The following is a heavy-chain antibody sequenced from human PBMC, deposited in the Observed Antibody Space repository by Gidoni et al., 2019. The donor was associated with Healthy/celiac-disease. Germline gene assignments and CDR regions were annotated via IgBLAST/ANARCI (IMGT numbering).Heavy chain of an antibody. V-gene: IGHV4-34*01. Sequence: QVQLQQWGAGRLKPSETLSLTCAVYGGSFSGYYWSWIRQPPGKGLEWIGEINHSGSTNYNPSLKSRVTISVDTSKNQFSLKLSSVTAADTAVYYCARVVAAAGTKWFDPWGQGTLVTVSS. CDR2: INHSGST. CDR3: ARVVAAAGTKWFDP. CDR1: GGSFSGYY. J-gene: IGHJ5*02. D-gene: IGHD6-13*01.